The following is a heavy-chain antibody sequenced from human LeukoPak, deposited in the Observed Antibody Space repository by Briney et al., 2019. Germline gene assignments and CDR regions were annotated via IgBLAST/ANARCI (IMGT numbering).Heavy chain of an antibody. Sequence: GGSLRLSCAASGFTFSSHTKNWVRQAPGKGLEWVSYVSSSGSTIYYADSVKGRFTISRDNAKSSLYLQMNSLRAEDTAVYYCARVRDVFNYFDFWGQGTLVTVSS. CDR3: ARVRDVFNYFDF. CDR2: VSSSGSTI. CDR1: GFTFSSHT. D-gene: IGHD5-24*01. J-gene: IGHJ4*02. V-gene: IGHV3-48*01.